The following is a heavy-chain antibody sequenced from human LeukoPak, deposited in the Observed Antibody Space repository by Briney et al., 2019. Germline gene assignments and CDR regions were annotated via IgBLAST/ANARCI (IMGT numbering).Heavy chain of an antibody. CDR1: GLTFSSYG. Sequence: PGGSLRLSCVASGLTFSSYGMSWVRQAPGKGLEWVSSISGRGTSTFYADSVKGRFTISRDNSKNTVYLQLSNLRVADTAVYYCARGGEQSWLAPFFFDYWGQGTLVTVSS. J-gene: IGHJ4*02. CDR2: ISGRGTST. CDR3: ARGGEQSWLAPFFFDY. V-gene: IGHV3-23*05. D-gene: IGHD6-19*01.